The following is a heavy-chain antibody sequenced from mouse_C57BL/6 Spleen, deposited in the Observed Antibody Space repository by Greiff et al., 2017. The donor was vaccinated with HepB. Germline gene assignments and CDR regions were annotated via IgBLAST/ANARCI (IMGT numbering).Heavy chain of an antibody. CDR3: ARSDDYDGYYFDY. CDR2: IYPGDGDT. D-gene: IGHD2-4*01. V-gene: IGHV1-82*01. CDR1: GYAFSSSW. J-gene: IGHJ2*01. Sequence: VQLQQSGPELVKPGASVKISCKASGYAFSSSWMNWVKQRPGKGLEWIGRIYPGDGDTNYNGKLKGKATLTADKSSSTAYMQLSSLTSEDSAVYFCARSDDYDGYYFDYWGQGTTLTVSS.